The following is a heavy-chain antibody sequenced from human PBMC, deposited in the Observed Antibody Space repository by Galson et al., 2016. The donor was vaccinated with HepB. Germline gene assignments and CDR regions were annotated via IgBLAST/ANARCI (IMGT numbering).Heavy chain of an antibody. D-gene: IGHD5-12*01. V-gene: IGHV3-23*01. CDR2: ISGSGDTT. J-gene: IGHJ4*02. CDR3: AKETHFYIGLSPF. CDR1: GFTLSNYG. Sequence: SLRLSCAASGFTLSNYGMHWVRQGPGKGLEWVSGISGSGDTTYYADSVKGRFTISRDNAKNTLFLQVNSLRAEDTAVYFCAKETHFYIGLSPFWGQGTLVTVSS.